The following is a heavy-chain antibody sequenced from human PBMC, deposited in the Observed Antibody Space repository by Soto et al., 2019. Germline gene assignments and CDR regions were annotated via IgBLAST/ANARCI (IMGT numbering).Heavy chain of an antibody. V-gene: IGHV1-18*01. CDR2: ISAYNGDT. D-gene: IGHD2-15*01. Sequence: ASVKVSCKASGYTFSNYDINWVRQAPGQGLEWMGWISAYNGDTNYAQKLQGRVTMTTDTSTSTAYMELRSLRSDDTAVYYCARSGLPDPVVVVGHTPFDPWGQGTLVNSLL. CDR3: ARSGLPDPVVVVGHTPFDP. J-gene: IGHJ5*02. CDR1: GYTFSNYD.